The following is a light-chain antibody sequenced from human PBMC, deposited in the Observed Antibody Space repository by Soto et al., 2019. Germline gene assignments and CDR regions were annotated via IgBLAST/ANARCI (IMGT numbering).Light chain of an antibody. CDR2: AAS. Sequence: DIQLTQSPSFLSASVGDRVTITCRASQGISSYLAWYQQKPGKAPKLLIYAASTLQSGVPSRFSGSGSGKEFTLTISSLQPEDFATYYCQQLNSYPITFGQGTRLDIK. CDR1: QGISSY. CDR3: QQLNSYPIT. V-gene: IGKV1-9*01. J-gene: IGKJ5*01.